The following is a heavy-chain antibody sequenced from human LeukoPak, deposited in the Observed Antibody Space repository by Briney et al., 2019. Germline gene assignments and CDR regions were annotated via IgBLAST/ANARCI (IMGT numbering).Heavy chain of an antibody. CDR3: ARENYGGNSGIRFDY. Sequence: GGSLRLSCAASGFTFSSYFMHWVRQAPGKGLVWVSRVSNDGTYTACADSVKGRFTIYRDNAKNSLYLQMNSLRAEDTAVYYCARENYGGNSGIRFDYWGQGTLVTVSS. CDR2: VSNDGTYT. CDR1: GFTFSSYF. J-gene: IGHJ4*02. V-gene: IGHV3-74*03. D-gene: IGHD4-23*01.